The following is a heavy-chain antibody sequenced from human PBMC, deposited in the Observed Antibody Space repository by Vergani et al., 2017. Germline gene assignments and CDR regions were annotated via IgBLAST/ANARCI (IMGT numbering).Heavy chain of an antibody. Sequence: QVQLVQSGAEVKKPGASVKVSCKASGYTFTGYYMHWVRQAPGQGLEWMGWINPNSGGTNYAQKFQGWVTMTRDTSISTAYMELSRLRSDDAAGYYCARDAGVGIAAAGTYYYYGMDVWGQGTTVTVSS. V-gene: IGHV1-2*04. D-gene: IGHD6-13*01. J-gene: IGHJ6*02. CDR3: ARDAGVGIAAAGTYYYYGMDV. CDR1: GYTFTGYY. CDR2: INPNSGGT.